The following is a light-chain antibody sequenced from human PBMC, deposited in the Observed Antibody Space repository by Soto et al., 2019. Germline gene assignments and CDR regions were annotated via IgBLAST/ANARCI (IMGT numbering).Light chain of an antibody. Sequence: ELVLTQSPATLSLSPGDRATLSGRASERIESRYLAWYQQRPGQAPRLLSYGPSSRATGIPDRFSGSGSGTDFSLTISRLETEDFAVYYCQQFGSSPGFTFGPGTKVDIK. CDR3: QQFGSSPGFT. V-gene: IGKV3-20*01. CDR2: GPS. J-gene: IGKJ3*01. CDR1: ERIESRY.